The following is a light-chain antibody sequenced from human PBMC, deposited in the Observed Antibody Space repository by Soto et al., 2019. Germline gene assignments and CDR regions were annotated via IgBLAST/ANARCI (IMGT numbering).Light chain of an antibody. Sequence: IRMTQSPSSLSASVGDRVTITCRASQSISSYLNWYQQKPGKAPKLLIYAASSLQSGVPSRFSGSGSGTDFTLTISRLEPEDFAVYYCQHYGSSRTFGQGTKVDIK. J-gene: IGKJ1*01. CDR3: QHYGSSRT. CDR1: QSISSY. CDR2: AAS. V-gene: IGKV1-39*01.